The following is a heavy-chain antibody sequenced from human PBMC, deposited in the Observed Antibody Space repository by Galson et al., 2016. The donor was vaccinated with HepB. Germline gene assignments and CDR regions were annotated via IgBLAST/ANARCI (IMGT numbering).Heavy chain of an antibody. V-gene: IGHV3-7*01. D-gene: IGHD1-7*01. CDR3: VRNSRSPDY. CDR2: IKGDGSDK. CDR1: GFTFSMYW. Sequence: SLRLSCAASGFTFSMYWMGWVRQAPGREPEWLANIKGDGSDKFYVDSLNGRFTVSRDNAQNSLYLQMHSLRGGDTAVYYCVRNSRSPDYWGQGTLVTVSS. J-gene: IGHJ1*01.